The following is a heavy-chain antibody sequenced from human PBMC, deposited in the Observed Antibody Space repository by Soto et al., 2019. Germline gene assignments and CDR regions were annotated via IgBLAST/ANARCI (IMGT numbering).Heavy chain of an antibody. CDR3: ARSGRSVGPAATNLLRHYYGIDV. V-gene: IGHV1-3*01. CDR1: GYTFTSYA. Sequence: ASVKVSCKASGYTFTSYAMHWVREAPGQRLEWMGWINAGNGNTKYSQKFQGRVTITRDTSASTAYMELSSLRSEDTAVSYCARSGRSVGPAATNLLRHYYGIDVWGRETTFAVSS. J-gene: IGHJ6*01. CDR2: INAGNGNT. D-gene: IGHD2-2*01.